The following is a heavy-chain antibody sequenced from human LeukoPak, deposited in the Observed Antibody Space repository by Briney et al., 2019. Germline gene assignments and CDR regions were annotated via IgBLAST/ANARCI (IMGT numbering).Heavy chain of an antibody. CDR1: GGSFSGYY. Sequence: SSETLSLTCAVYGGSFSGYYWSWIRQPPGKGLEWIGEINHSGSTNYNPSLKSRVTISVDPSKNQFSLKLSSVTAADTAVYYCARGPKNSSGYYNDYWGQGTLVTVSS. CDR3: ARGPKNSSGYYNDY. J-gene: IGHJ4*02. CDR2: INHSGST. D-gene: IGHD3-22*01. V-gene: IGHV4-34*01.